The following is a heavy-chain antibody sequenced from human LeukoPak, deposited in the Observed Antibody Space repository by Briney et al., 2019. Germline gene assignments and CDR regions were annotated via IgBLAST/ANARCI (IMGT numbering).Heavy chain of an antibody. V-gene: IGHV4-30-2*01. CDR3: ARALSDQPLYFDY. CDR1: GGSISSGGYS. CDR2: IYHSGST. J-gene: IGHJ4*02. D-gene: IGHD2-2*01. Sequence: SQTLSLTCAVSGGSISSGGYSWSWIRQPPGKGLEWIGYIYHSGSTYYNPSLKSRVTISVDRSKNQFSLKLSSVTAADTAVYYCARALSDQPLYFDYWGQGTLVTVSS.